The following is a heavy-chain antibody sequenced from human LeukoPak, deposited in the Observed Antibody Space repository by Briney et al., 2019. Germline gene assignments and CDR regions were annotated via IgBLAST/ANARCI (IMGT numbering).Heavy chain of an antibody. D-gene: IGHD3-22*01. CDR2: IWYDGSNK. J-gene: IGHJ3*02. Sequence: GGSLRLSCAASGFTFSSYVMHWVRKAPGKGLEWVAVIWYDGSNKYYADSVKVRFTISRDNSKNTLYLQMNSLRAEDTAVYYCARDGGAYDSSGYYLDAFDIWGQGTMATVSS. CDR3: ARDGGAYDSSGYYLDAFDI. CDR1: GFTFSSYV. V-gene: IGHV3-33*01.